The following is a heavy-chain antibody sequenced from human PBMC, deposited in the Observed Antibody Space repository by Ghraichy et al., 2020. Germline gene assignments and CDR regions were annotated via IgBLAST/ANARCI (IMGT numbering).Heavy chain of an antibody. D-gene: IGHD6-19*01. CDR2: IYSGGNT. V-gene: IGHV3-53*01. CDR1: GFTVSRTH. J-gene: IGHJ4*02. Sequence: GGSLRLSCAASGFTVSRTHMAWVRQAPGKGLEWVSGIYSGGNTYYADSVKGRFTISRDDSKNTLYLQMNTLRADDTAVYYCARDLGDTSGWPIFDYWGQGSLVTVSS. CDR3: ARDLGDTSGWPIFDY.